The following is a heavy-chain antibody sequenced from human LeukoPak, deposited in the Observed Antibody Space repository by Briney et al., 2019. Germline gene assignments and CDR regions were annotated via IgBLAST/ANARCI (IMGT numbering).Heavy chain of an antibody. CDR3: ARDLVMVRGALDY. V-gene: IGHV3-21*01. CDR1: GFTFSSYW. CDR2: ISSSSSYI. D-gene: IGHD3-10*01. Sequence: PGGSLRLSCAASGFTFSSYWMSWVRQAPGKGLEWVSSISSSSSYIYYADSVKGRFTISRDNAKNSLYLQMITLRAEDTAVYYCARDLVMVRGALDYWGQGTLVTVSS. J-gene: IGHJ4*02.